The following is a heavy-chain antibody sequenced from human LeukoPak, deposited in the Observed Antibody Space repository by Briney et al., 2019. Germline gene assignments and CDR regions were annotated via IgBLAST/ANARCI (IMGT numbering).Heavy chain of an antibody. D-gene: IGHD4-23*01. Sequence: SETLSLTCTVSGGSISSYYWSWIRQPPGKGLEWIGYIYYSGSTYYNPSLKSRVTISVDTSKNQFSLKLSSVTAADTAVYYCARAYGGNGYYYYYMDVWGKGTTVTVSS. CDR3: ARAYGGNGYYYYYMDV. CDR1: GGSISSYY. CDR2: IYYSGST. V-gene: IGHV4-30-4*08. J-gene: IGHJ6*03.